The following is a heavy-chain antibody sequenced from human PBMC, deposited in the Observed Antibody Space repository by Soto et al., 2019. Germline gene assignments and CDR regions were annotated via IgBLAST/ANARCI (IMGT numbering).Heavy chain of an antibody. Sequence: GESLKISCKGSGYTFTNYWITWVRQMPRKGLEWMGRIDPRDSFTNYSPSFQGHVIISVDRSMSTVYLQWSSLKASDSAIYYCSRLPYYDSYGNFDYWGQGTLVTVSS. CDR2: IDPRDSFT. CDR1: GYTFTNYW. V-gene: IGHV5-10-1*01. J-gene: IGHJ4*02. CDR3: SRLPYYDSYGNFDY. D-gene: IGHD3-9*01.